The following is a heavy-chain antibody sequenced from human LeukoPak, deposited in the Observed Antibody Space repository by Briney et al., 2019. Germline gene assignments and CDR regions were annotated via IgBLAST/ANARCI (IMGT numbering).Heavy chain of an antibody. V-gene: IGHV4-59*01. D-gene: IGHD6-13*01. J-gene: IGHJ6*03. CDR2: IYYSGST. CDR1: GGSFSGYY. CDR3: ARGGSSWYWSHYYYYMDV. Sequence: SETLSLTCAVYGGSFSGYYWSWIRQPPGKGLEWIGYIYYSGSTNYNPSLKSRVTISVDTSKNQFSLKLSSVTAADTAVYYCARGGSSWYWSHYYYYMDVWGKGTTVTVSS.